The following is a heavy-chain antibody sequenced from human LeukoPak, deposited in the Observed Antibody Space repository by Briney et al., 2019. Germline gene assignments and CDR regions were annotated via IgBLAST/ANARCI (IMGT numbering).Heavy chain of an antibody. Sequence: KAGGSLRLSCAASGFTFRSYNMHWIRQAPGKGLEWVSSIVGSGISIYYADSVKGRFTISRDNAKKSLSLQMSSLRAEYTAVYYCASQMGLEYWGQGTLVTVSS. V-gene: IGHV3-21*01. J-gene: IGHJ4*02. D-gene: IGHD6-6*01. CDR3: ASQMGLEY. CDR1: GFTFRSYN. CDR2: IVGSGISI.